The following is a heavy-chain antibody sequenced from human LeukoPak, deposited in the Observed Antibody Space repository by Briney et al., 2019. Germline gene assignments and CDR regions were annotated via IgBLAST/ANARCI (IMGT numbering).Heavy chain of an antibody. CDR3: AKASGYCSSTSCYLFDY. Sequence: GGSLRLSCGASGFTFSSYGMHWVRQAPGKGLEWVAVIWYDGSNKYYADSVKGRFTISRDNSKNTLYLQMNSLRAEDTAVYYCAKASGYCSSTSCYLFDYWGQGTLVTVSS. V-gene: IGHV3-33*06. D-gene: IGHD2-2*01. CDR1: GFTFSSYG. CDR2: IWYDGSNK. J-gene: IGHJ4*02.